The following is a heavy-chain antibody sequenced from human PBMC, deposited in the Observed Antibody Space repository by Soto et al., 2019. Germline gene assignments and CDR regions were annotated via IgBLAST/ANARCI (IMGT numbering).Heavy chain of an antibody. D-gene: IGHD2-2*01. CDR1: GYTFAGYY. V-gene: IGHV1-2*04. Sequence: ASVNVSCKASGYTFAGYYMHWVRQAPGQGLEWMGWINPNSGGTNYAQKFQGWVTMTRDTSISTAYMELSRLRSDDTAVYYCARVRGCSSTSCYVDAFDIWGQGTMVTVSS. CDR3: ARVRGCSSTSCYVDAFDI. CDR2: INPNSGGT. J-gene: IGHJ3*02.